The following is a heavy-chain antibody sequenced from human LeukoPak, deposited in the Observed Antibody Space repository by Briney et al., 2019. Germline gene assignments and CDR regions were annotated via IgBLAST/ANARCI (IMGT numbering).Heavy chain of an antibody. J-gene: IGHJ6*03. Sequence: GGSLRLSCAASGFTFSSYAMHWVRQAPGKGLEYVSAISSNGGSTYYANSVKGRFTISRDNSKNTLYLQMGSLRAEDTADYYCTKTGGSYSSYYYYMDVWGKGTTVTISS. CDR2: ISSNGGST. D-gene: IGHD1-26*01. V-gene: IGHV3-64*01. CDR3: TKTGGSYSSYYYYMDV. CDR1: GFTFSSYA.